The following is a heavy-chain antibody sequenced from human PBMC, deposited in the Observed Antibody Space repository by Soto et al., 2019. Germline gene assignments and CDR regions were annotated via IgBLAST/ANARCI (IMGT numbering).Heavy chain of an antibody. CDR3: ARWNGYGDS. CDR1: GFSISTYG. Sequence: LSLSCAAPGFSISTYGVTWVRQAPGKGLEWVSGFSGSSVNTYYADSVKGRFTISRDNSKNTVYLQMNSLRDEDTAVYYCARWNGYGDSWGQGTLVTVSS. V-gene: IGHV3-23*01. CDR2: FSGSSVNT. D-gene: IGHD1-1*01. J-gene: IGHJ4*02.